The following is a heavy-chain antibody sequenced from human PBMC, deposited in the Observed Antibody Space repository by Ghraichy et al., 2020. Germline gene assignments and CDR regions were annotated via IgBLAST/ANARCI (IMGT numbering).Heavy chain of an antibody. D-gene: IGHD6-13*01. CDR2: IYHSGST. CDR1: GGSISSGGYS. J-gene: IGHJ4*02. Sequence: SETLSLTCAVSGGSISSGGYSWSWIRQPPGKGLEWIGYIYHSGSTYYNPSLKSRVTISVDRSKNQFSLKLSSVTAADTAVYYCARGEAAADNLDYWGQGTLVTVSS. CDR3: ARGEAAADNLDY. V-gene: IGHV4-30-2*01.